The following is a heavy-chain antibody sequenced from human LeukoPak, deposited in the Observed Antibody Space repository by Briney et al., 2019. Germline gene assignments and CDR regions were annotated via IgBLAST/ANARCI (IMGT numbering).Heavy chain of an antibody. Sequence: SGGSLRLSCAASGFTFSSYGMTWVRQAPGKGLEWVSDISGSGIRRDYEDSVKGRFTISRDNSKNTLYLQMNSLRAEDTAVYYCARLPDVIRYFDWVQDAFHMWGQGTMVTVSS. V-gene: IGHV3-23*01. CDR1: GFTFSSYG. D-gene: IGHD3-9*01. CDR3: ARLPDVIRYFDWVQDAFHM. J-gene: IGHJ3*02. CDR2: ISGSGIRR.